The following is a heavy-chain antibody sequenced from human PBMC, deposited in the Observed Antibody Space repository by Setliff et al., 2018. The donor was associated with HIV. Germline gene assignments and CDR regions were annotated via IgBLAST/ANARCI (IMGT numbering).Heavy chain of an antibody. Sequence: GASVKVSCKASGGTFSSYAISWVRQAPGQGLEWMGGIIPIFGTANYAQKFQGRVTITADESTSTAYMELSSLRSEDTAVYYCARDKDWAFDQWGQGTLVTVSS. CDR1: GGTFSSYA. CDR3: ARDKDWAFDQ. D-gene: IGHD3-9*01. V-gene: IGHV1-69*13. J-gene: IGHJ4*02. CDR2: IIPIFGTA.